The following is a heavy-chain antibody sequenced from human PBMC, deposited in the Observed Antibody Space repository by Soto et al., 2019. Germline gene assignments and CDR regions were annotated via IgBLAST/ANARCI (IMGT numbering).Heavy chain of an antibody. J-gene: IGHJ4*02. CDR3: ARLKDGYNYVPFDY. CDR1: GYSFTSYW. D-gene: IGHD5-12*01. CDR2: IYPSDPDT. Sequence: GESLKISCKGSGYSFTSYWIGWVRQMSGKGLEWMGIIYPSDPDTRYSPSFQGQVTISADRSISTAYLQWSSLKASDTAMYYCARLKDGYNYVPFDYWGQGTLVTVSS. V-gene: IGHV5-51*01.